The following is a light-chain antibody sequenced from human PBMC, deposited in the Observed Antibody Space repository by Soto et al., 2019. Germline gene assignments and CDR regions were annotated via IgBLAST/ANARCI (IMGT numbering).Light chain of an antibody. CDR1: SSNIGNNY. Sequence: QSVLTQPPSVSAAPGQKVTISCSGSSSNIGNNYVSWYQHLPGTAPKLLICGNDERPSGIPDRFSASKSGTSATLGITGLQTGDEADYYCGAWDSSLSAGVFGTGTKVTVL. CDR3: GAWDSSLSAGV. V-gene: IGLV1-51*02. CDR2: GND. J-gene: IGLJ1*01.